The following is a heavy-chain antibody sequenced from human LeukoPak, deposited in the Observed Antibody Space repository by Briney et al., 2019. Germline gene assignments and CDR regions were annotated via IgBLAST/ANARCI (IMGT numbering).Heavy chain of an antibody. J-gene: IGHJ5*02. V-gene: IGHV3-15*05. CDR1: GFMFSDYA. CDR2: IKTRGDGATT. CDR3: TTEAPYTSGWFS. Sequence: AGGSLRLSCAACGFMFSDYAMHWVRQTPGKGLEWVGRIKTRGDGATTDLTAPVKGRSAISRDDSKSTLYLHMNSLTIDDTAVYYCTTEAPYTSGWFSWGQGTLVTVSS. D-gene: IGHD6-13*01.